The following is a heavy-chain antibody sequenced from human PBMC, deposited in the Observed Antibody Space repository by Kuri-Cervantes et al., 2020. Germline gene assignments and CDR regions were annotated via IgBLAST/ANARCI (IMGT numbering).Heavy chain of an antibody. CDR2: ISSSSSYI. V-gene: IGHV3-21*01. Sequence: LSLTCAASGFTFSSYSMNWVRQAPGKGLEWVSSISSSSSYIYYADSVKGRFTISRDNSKNTLYLHMHSLKSDDTAMYYCARDLGSVGGTLGFDYWGQGTLVTVSS. J-gene: IGHJ4*02. D-gene: IGHD6-19*01. CDR1: GFTFSSYS. CDR3: ARDLGSVGGTLGFDY.